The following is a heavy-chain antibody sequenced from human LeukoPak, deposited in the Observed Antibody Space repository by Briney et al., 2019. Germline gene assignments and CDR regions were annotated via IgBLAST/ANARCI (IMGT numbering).Heavy chain of an antibody. D-gene: IGHD2-15*01. CDR3: ARTTEGYCRGRSCYSYYYYMDV. Sequence: SETLSLTCTVSGYSINSGYYWGWIRQPPGKGLEWIGSIYHSGSTYYNPSLKSRVTISVDTSKNQFSLKLRSVTAADTAVYYCARTTEGYCRGRSCYSYYYYMDVWGKGTTVTVSS. CDR2: IYHSGST. CDR1: GYSINSGYY. V-gene: IGHV4-38-2*02. J-gene: IGHJ6*03.